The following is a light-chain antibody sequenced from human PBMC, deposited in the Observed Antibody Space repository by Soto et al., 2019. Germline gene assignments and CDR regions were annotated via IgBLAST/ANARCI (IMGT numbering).Light chain of an antibody. CDR2: TNN. V-gene: IGLV1-44*01. CDR1: RSNIRSNS. CDR3: AAWDDSLNAVV. Sequence: QLVLTQPPSASGTPGQRVTISCSGSRSNIRSNSVNWYQQLPGTAPKLLISTNNQRPSGVPDRFSGSKSGTSASLAISGLQSEDEADYYCAAWDDSLNAVVFGGGTKVTVL. J-gene: IGLJ2*01.